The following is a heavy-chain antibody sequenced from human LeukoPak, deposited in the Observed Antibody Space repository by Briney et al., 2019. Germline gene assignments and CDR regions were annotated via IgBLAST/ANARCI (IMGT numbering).Heavy chain of an antibody. CDR1: GGTFNSYA. D-gene: IGHD2-15*01. CDR2: IIPIFGTA. Sequence: WASVKVSCKASGGTFNSYAISWVRQAPGQGLEWMGGIIPIFGTANYAQKFQGRVTITADESTSTAYMELSSLRSEDTAVYYCARSNSDYCSGGSCYQLAYYFDYWGQGTLVTVSS. CDR3: ARSNSDYCSGGSCYQLAYYFDY. J-gene: IGHJ4*02. V-gene: IGHV1-69*13.